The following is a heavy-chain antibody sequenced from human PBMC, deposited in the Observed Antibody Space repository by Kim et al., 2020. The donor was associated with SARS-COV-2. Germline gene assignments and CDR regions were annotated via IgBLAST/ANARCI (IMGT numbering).Heavy chain of an antibody. J-gene: IGHJ4*02. CDR2: ISYDGSNK. CDR3: ARDPGPSSSWIGVNYFDY. CDR1: GFTFSSYA. D-gene: IGHD6-13*01. V-gene: IGHV3-30-3*01. Sequence: GGSLRLSCAASGFTFSSYAMHWVRQAPGKGLEWVAVISYDGSNKYYADSVKGRFTISRDNSKNTLYLQMNSLRAEDTAVYYCARDPGPSSSWIGVNYFDYWGQGTLVTVSS.